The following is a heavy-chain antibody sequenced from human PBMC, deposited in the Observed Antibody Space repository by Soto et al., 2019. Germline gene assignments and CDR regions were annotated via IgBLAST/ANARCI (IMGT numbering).Heavy chain of an antibody. Sequence: QVQLVESGGGVVQPGRSLRLSCAASGFTFSSYAMHWVRQAPGKGLEWVAVISYDGSNKYYADSVKGRFTISRDNSKNTLYLQMNSLRAEDTAVYYCARDPLYYYDSSGSRGGYYFDYWGQGTLVTVSS. V-gene: IGHV3-30-3*01. CDR2: ISYDGSNK. J-gene: IGHJ4*02. D-gene: IGHD3-22*01. CDR3: ARDPLYYYDSSGSRGGYYFDY. CDR1: GFTFSSYA.